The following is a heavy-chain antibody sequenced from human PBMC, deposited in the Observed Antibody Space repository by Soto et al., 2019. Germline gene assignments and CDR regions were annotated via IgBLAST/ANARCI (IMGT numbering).Heavy chain of an antibody. D-gene: IGHD3-22*01. CDR1: GGSISSSSYY. J-gene: IGHJ4*02. V-gene: IGHV4-39*01. CDR3: ARQGVYYYDSSGYHE. CDR2: IYYSGST. Sequence: SETLSLTCTVSGGSISSSSYYWGWIRQPPGKGLEWIGSIYYSGSTYYNPSLKSRVTISVDTSKNQFSLKLSSVTAADTAVYYCARQGVYYYDSSGYHEGGQGTLVTVSS.